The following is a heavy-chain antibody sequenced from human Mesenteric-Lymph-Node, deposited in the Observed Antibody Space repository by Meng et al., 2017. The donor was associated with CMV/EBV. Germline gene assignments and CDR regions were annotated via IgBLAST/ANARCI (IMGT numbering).Heavy chain of an antibody. V-gene: IGHV4-59*01. J-gene: IGHJ3*02. Sequence: SETLSLTCTVSGDSITTYYWTWIRQPPGKGLEWIGHIYYTGSTNYNPSLKSRVTLSVDTSKNQFSLKLTSVTAADTAVYYCARKVDSRAVDIWGQGTVVTVSS. D-gene: IGHD5-12*01. CDR3: ARKVDSRAVDI. CDR1: GDSITTYY. CDR2: IYYTGST.